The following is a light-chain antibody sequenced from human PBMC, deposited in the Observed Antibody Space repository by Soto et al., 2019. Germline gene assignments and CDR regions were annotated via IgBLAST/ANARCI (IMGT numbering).Light chain of an antibody. V-gene: IGLV2-14*03. CDR2: DVS. Sequence: QSALTQPASVSGSPGLSITISCTGTSGDVGAYNFVSWYQQHPDKAPKLMIFDVSNRPSGVSNRFSGSKSGNTASLTISGLQSEDQAEYYRGSYTTSSNYVFGTGTKVTVL. J-gene: IGLJ1*01. CDR3: GSYTTSSNYV. CDR1: SGDVGAYNF.